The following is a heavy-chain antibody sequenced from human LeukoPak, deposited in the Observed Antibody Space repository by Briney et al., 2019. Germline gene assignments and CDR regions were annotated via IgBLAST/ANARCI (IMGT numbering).Heavy chain of an antibody. CDR3: ARDRYCSSTSCYTGYYYGMDV. J-gene: IGHJ6*02. V-gene: IGHV4-59*01. CDR1: GGSISNY. Sequence: SETLSLTCTVSGGSISNYWSWIRQPPGKGLEWIGYIYYSGSTNYNPPLKSRVTISVDTSKNQFSLKLSSVTAADTAVYYCARDRYCSSTSCYTGYYYGMDVWGQGTTVTVSS. CDR2: IYYSGST. D-gene: IGHD2-2*02.